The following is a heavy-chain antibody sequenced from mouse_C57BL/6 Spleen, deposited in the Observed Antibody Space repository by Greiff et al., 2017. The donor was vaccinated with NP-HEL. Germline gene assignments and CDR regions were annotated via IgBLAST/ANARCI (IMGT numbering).Heavy chain of an antibody. CDR1: GYAFTNYL. CDR2: INPGSGGT. CDR3: ARHGNSYYAMDY. D-gene: IGHD2-1*01. J-gene: IGHJ4*01. Sequence: QVQLQQSGAELVRPGTSVKVSCKASGYAFTNYLIEWVKQRPGQGLEWIGVINPGSGGTNYNEKFKGKATLTADKSSSTAYMQLSSLTSEDSAVYFCARHGNSYYAMDYWGQGTSVTVSS. V-gene: IGHV1-54*01.